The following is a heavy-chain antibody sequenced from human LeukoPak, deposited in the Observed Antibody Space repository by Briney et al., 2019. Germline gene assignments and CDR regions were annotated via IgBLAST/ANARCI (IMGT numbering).Heavy chain of an antibody. CDR3: ARDGYSGSWYTEEEDAFDI. CDR1: GGSISSYY. V-gene: IGHV4-59*01. Sequence: PSETLSLTCTVSGGSISSYYWSWIRQPPGKGLEWIGYIYYSGSTNYNPSLKSRVTISVDTSKNQFSLKLSSVTAADTAVYYCARDGYSGSWYTEEEDAFDIWGQGTMVTVSS. D-gene: IGHD6-13*01. CDR2: IYYSGST. J-gene: IGHJ3*02.